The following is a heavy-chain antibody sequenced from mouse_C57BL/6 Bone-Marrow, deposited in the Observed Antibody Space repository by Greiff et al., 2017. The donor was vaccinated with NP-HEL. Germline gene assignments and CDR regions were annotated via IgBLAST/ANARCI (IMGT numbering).Heavy chain of an antibody. V-gene: IGHV1-81*01. CDR1: GYTFTSYG. Sequence: QVQLQQSGAELARPGASEKLSCKASGYTFTSYGISWVKQRTGQGLEWIGEIYPRSGNTYYNEKFKGKATLTADKSSSTAYMELRSLTSEDSAVYFCADGSGGYYFDDWGQGTTLTVSS. D-gene: IGHD2-3*01. J-gene: IGHJ2*01. CDR3: ADGSGGYYFDD. CDR2: IYPRSGNT.